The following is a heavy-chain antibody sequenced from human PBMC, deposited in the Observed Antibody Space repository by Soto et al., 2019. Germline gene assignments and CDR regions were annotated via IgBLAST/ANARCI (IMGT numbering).Heavy chain of an antibody. CDR3: AKGMTDLCDSSGCSPIDY. V-gene: IGHV3-23*01. D-gene: IGHD2-2*01. CDR1: GFTFSSYA. J-gene: IGHJ4*02. Sequence: EVQLLESGGGLVQPGGSLRLSCAASGFTFSSYAMSWVRQAPGKGLEWVSSISTSGGTTFYADSVKGRFTISTDISKNGPYRQMTSLMAESTAAYYCAKGMTDLCDSSGCSPIDYWGQGTLVTVSS. CDR2: ISTSGGTT.